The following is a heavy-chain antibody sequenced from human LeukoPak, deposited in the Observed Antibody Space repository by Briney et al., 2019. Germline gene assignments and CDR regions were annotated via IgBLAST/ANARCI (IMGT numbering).Heavy chain of an antibody. CDR3: ACGHDSSGWGYWYFDL. CDR2: INSDGSST. J-gene: IGHJ2*01. CDR1: GFTFSSYW. V-gene: IGHV3-74*01. Sequence: GGSLRLSCAAFGFTFSSYWMHWVRQAPGEGLVWVSRINSDGSSTSYADSVKGRFTISRDNANNTLYLQMNSLRAEDTAVYYCACGHDSSGWGYWYFDLWGRGTLVTVCS. D-gene: IGHD3-22*01.